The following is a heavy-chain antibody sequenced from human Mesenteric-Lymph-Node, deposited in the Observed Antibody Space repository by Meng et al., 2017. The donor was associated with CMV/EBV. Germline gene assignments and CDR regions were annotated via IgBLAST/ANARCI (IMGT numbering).Heavy chain of an antibody. V-gene: IGHV3-48*03. CDR3: ARDCSSTSCYGDDDAFDI. CDR2: ISSSGTAI. Sequence: GESLKISCAASGFTFSSYEMNWVRQAPGKGLQWVSYISSSGTAIYYADSVKGRFTISRDSSKNIVYLQMNSLRPEDTAVYYCARDCSSTSCYGDDDAFDIWGQGTMVTVSS. CDR1: GFTFSSYE. J-gene: IGHJ3*02. D-gene: IGHD2-2*01.